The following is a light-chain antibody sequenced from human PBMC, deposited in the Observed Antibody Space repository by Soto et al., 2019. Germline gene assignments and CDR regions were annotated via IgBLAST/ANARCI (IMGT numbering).Light chain of an antibody. V-gene: IGKV4-1*01. CDR1: QSVLYSSNNKNY. Sequence: DIVMTQTKDSLAVSLGERATINCKSSQSVLYSSNNKNYLAWYQQKPGQPPKLLIYWASTRESGVPDRFSGSGSGTDFTLTISSLQAEDVAVYYCQQYYSTPPLTFGGWTKVDI. CDR2: WAS. CDR3: QQYYSTPPLT. J-gene: IGKJ4*01.